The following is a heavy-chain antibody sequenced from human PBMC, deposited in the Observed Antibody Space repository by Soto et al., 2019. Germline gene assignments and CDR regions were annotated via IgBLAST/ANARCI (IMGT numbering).Heavy chain of an antibody. CDR1: GFTFSSYA. CDR2: ISGSGGST. CDR3: AKDPWPISSGYYYSFDY. Sequence: GGSLRLSCAASGFTFSSYAMSWVRQAPGKGLEWVSAISGSGGSTYYADSVKGRFTISRDNSKITLYLQMNSLRAEDTAVYYCAKDPWPISSGYYYSFDYWGQGTLVTVSS. V-gene: IGHV3-23*01. J-gene: IGHJ4*02. D-gene: IGHD3-22*01.